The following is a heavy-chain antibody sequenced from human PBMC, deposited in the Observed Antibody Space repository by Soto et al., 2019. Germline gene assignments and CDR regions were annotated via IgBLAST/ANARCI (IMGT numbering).Heavy chain of an antibody. CDR2: IHYDGDT. V-gene: IGHV4-39*01. CDR3: VRHPDLDY. J-gene: IGHJ4*01. Sequence: QVQLQESGPGLVKPSETLSLSCTVSGGSISGTSYFWGWIRQPPGKGLEWIGSIHYDGDTYYNPSLKSRVSLSVDTSKNQFSVKLSPVTAADTVIYFCVRHPDLDYWGHGTLVTVSS. CDR1: GGSISGTSYF.